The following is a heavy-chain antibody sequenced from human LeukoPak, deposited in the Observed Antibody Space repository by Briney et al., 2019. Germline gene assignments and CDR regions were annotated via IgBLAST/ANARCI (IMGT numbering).Heavy chain of an antibody. CDR3: ARDETYCGGDCYSPPFDY. D-gene: IGHD2-21*01. CDR2: ISYDGSNK. Sequence: GGSLRFYCAASGFTFSSYAMHRVRQAPGKGLEWVAVISYDGSNKYYADSVKGRFTIPRDNSKNTLYLQMNSLRAEDTAVYYCARDETYCGGDCYSPPFDYWGQGTLVTVSS. J-gene: IGHJ4*02. V-gene: IGHV3-30-3*01. CDR1: GFTFSSYA.